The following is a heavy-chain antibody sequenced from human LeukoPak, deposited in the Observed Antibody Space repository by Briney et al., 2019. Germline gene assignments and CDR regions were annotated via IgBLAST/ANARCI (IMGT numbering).Heavy chain of an antibody. V-gene: IGHV3-9*01. CDR1: GFTFGDYA. D-gene: IGHD4-17*01. J-gene: IGHJ6*02. CDR2: ISWNSGNI. CDR3: AKDSSTTNYYYGMDV. Sequence: PGRSLRLSCAASGFTFGDYAINWVRQAPGKGLEWVSGISWNSGNIDYADSVKGRFTISRDNAKNSVYLQMNSLRAEDTALYYCAKDSSTTNYYYGMDVWGQGTTVTVSS.